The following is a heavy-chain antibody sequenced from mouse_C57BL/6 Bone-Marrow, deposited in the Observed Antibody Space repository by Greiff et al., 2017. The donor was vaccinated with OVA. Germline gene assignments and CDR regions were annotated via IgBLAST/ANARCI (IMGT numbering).Heavy chain of an antibody. D-gene: IGHD3-3*01. CDR2: IWSGGST. J-gene: IGHJ4*01. CDR3: ARKGDEEDYYAMDY. CDR1: GFSLTSYG. V-gene: IGHV2-2*01. Sequence: QVQLQQSGPGLVQPSQSLSITCTVSGFSLTSYGVHWVRQSPGKGLEWLGVIWSGGSTDYNAAFISSLGISKDNSKSQVFFKMNSLQADDTAIYYCARKGDEEDYYAMDYWGQGTSVTVSS.